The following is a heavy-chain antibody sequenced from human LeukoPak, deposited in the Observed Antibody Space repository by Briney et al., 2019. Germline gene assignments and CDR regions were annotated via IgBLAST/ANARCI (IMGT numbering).Heavy chain of an antibody. Sequence: ASVKVSCKASGYTFTGYYMHWVRQAPGQGLEWMGWINPNSGGTNYAQKFQGRVTMTRDTSISTAYMELSRLRSDDTAVYYCARAEAPGRYIDAFDIWGQGTMVTVSS. D-gene: IGHD2-2*02. J-gene: IGHJ3*02. CDR3: ARAEAPGRYIDAFDI. CDR2: INPNSGGT. V-gene: IGHV1-2*02. CDR1: GYTFTGYY.